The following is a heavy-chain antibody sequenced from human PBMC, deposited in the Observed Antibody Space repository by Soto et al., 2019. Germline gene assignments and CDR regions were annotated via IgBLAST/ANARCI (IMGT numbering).Heavy chain of an antibody. CDR1: GGKFSVSW. J-gene: IGHJ5*02. CDR3: VRRGSVAGTYWFGP. Sequence: SEALSLTYDGHGGKFSVSWWCWNRQNPGKGLERIGDIYHSGSTYSNPSLKSRVSVSADTSKSQFSLSLSSVTAADTAVYYCVRRGSVAGTYWFGPWGQGSLVTVSS. CDR2: IYHSGST. V-gene: IGHV4-34*01. D-gene: IGHD3-10*01.